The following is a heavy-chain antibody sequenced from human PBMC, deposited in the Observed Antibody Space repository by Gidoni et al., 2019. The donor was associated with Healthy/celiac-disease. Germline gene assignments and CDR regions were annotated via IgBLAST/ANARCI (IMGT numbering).Heavy chain of an antibody. CDR3: ARAEIDSYGMDV. V-gene: IGHV4-39*01. Sequence: QLQLQESGPGLVKPSETLSLTCTVSGGSISSSSYYWGWIRQPPGKGLEWIGSIYYSGSTYYNPSLKSRVTISVDTSKNQFSLKLSSVTAADTAVYYCARAEIDSYGMDVWGQGTTVTVSS. J-gene: IGHJ6*02. CDR2: IYYSGST. CDR1: GGSISSSSYY.